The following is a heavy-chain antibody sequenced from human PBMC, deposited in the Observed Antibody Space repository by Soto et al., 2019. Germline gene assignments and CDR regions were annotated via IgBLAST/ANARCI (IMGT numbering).Heavy chain of an antibody. V-gene: IGHV3-74*01. D-gene: IGHD2-2*01. CDR2: INTDGSIT. Sequence: EVQMVESGGGLLQPGGSLRLSCAASGFTFSTYWMHWVRQAPGKGLVWVSRINTDGSITSYADSVKGRFTISRDNAKNTLYLQMNSLRAEDTAVYYCARVGQGMYHFDYWGQGTLVTVSS. CDR3: ARVGQGMYHFDY. J-gene: IGHJ4*02. CDR1: GFTFSTYW.